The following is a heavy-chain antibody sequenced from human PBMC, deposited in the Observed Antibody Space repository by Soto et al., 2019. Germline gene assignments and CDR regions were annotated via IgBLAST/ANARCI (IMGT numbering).Heavy chain of an antibody. CDR2: IIPIFGTA. CDR3: AREYPSSGYLYYFDY. J-gene: IGHJ4*02. Sequence: QVQLVQSGAEVKKPGSSVKVSCKASGGTFSSYAISWVRQAPGQGLEWMGGIIPIFGTANYAQKFQGRVTMTTDTSTSTAYMELRSLRSDDTAVYYCAREYPSSGYLYYFDYWGQGTLVTVSS. V-gene: IGHV1-69*06. CDR1: GGTFSSYA. D-gene: IGHD3-22*01.